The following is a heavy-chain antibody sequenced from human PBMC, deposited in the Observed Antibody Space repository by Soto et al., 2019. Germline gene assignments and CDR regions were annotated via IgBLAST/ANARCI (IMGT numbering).Heavy chain of an antibody. V-gene: IGHV3-30*18. CDR3: AKEGGLSGSYYISSSYYFDY. Sequence: QVQLVESGGVVVQPGRSMRLSCAASGFTFSSYGIHWVRQAPGKGLAWVAIISYDGSNTYYADSVKGRFTISRDNSKNTLYLQMNSLRAEDTSVYYCAKEGGLSGSYYISSSYYFDYWGQGTLVTVSS. CDR2: ISYDGSNT. CDR1: GFTFSSYG. J-gene: IGHJ4*02. D-gene: IGHD1-26*01.